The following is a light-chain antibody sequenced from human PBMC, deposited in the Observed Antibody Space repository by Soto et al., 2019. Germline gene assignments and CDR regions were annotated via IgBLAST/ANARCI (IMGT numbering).Light chain of an antibody. CDR2: GAS. V-gene: IGKV3-11*01. J-gene: IGKJ1*01. CDR3: QERTGWPPWT. CDR1: QSVSSSS. Sequence: ASQSVSSSSLTWYQQKPGQAPRLLIYGASTRATIIAARFSGSGSGTDFTLTISSLEPEDFAVYYCQERTGWPPWTFGQGTKVDIK.